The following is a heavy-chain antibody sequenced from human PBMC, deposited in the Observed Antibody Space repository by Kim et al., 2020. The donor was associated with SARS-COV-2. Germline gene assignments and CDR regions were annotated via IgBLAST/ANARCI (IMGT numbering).Heavy chain of an antibody. CDR2: ISGSGGST. CDR1: GFTFSSYA. CDR3: AKDSHYYDSRGAYGMDV. Sequence: GGSLRLSCAASGFTFSSYAMSWVRQAPGKGLEWVSAISGSGGSTYYADSVKGRFTISRDNSKNTLYLQMNSLRAEDTAVYYCAKDSHYYDSRGAYGMDVWGQGTTVTVSS. V-gene: IGHV3-23*01. D-gene: IGHD3-22*01. J-gene: IGHJ6*02.